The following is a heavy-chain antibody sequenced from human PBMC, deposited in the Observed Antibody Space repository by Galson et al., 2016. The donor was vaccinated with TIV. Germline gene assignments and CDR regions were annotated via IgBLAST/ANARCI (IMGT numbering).Heavy chain of an antibody. J-gene: IGHJ6*02. CDR3: IRDRSIAAPRDMDV. CDR1: GYTFTSFG. CDR2: ICGYNGKT. D-gene: IGHD6-6*01. V-gene: IGHV1-18*01. Sequence: SVKVFCKATGYTFTSFGIAWVRQAPGQGLEWMGWICGYNGKTYYAQKFQDRVTMTTDTSTNTAYMELRSLRSDDTAVYYCIRDRSIAAPRDMDVWGQGTAVTVSS.